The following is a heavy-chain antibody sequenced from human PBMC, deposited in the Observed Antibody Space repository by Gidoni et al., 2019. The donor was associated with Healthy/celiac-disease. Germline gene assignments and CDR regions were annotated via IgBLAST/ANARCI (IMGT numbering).Heavy chain of an antibody. CDR2: IRYDGSNK. CDR1: GFTFSSYG. Sequence: QVQLVESGGGVVQPGGSLRLSCAASGFTFSSYGMHWVRQAPGKGLEWVALIRYDGSNKYYADSVKGRFTISRDNSKNTLYLQMNSLRAEDTAVYYCAKPGCSSTSCPLDYWGQGTLVTVSS. CDR3: AKPGCSSTSCPLDY. D-gene: IGHD2-2*01. V-gene: IGHV3-30*02. J-gene: IGHJ4*02.